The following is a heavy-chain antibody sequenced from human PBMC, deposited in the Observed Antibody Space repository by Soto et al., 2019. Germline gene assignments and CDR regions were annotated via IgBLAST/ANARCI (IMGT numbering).Heavy chain of an antibody. CDR3: ARRGAAPNDVFDI. D-gene: IGHD6-13*01. CDR2: IYYSGST. CDR1: GGSISSGGYH. V-gene: IGHV4-31*03. J-gene: IGHJ3*02. Sequence: QVQLQESGPGLVKPSQTLSLTCTVSGGSISSGGYHWSWIRQHPGKGLEWIGYIYYSGSTYANPSLRSRVIISTDPSKIQFSLRVSSVTAADTAVYYCARRGAAPNDVFDIRGQGTLVTVSS.